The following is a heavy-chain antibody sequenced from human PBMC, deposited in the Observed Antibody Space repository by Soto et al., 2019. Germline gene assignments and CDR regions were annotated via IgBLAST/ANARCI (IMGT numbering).Heavy chain of an antibody. CDR3: AREKWGSGSRWLDP. CDR1: AYTSVSYS. CDR2: INVGNGNT. D-gene: IGHD6-19*01. V-gene: IGHV1-3*01. Sequence: ASAELSCKDSAYTSVSYSIHWVRQATGQRLEWMGGINVGNGNTKYSQNFQGRVTINQDTSASTAYMELSSLTSEDTAVYYCAREKWGSGSRWLDPWGQGTLVTVSS. J-gene: IGHJ5*02.